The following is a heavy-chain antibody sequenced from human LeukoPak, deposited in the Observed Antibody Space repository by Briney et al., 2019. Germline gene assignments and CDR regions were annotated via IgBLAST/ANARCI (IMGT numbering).Heavy chain of an antibody. CDR1: GFTFDDYA. V-gene: IGHV3-43D*03. Sequence: GGSLRLSCAASGFTFDDYAMHWIRQAPGKGLQWISSISWVGDTSSYADSVKGRFTVSRDNTKGSLYLQMHSLRSEDTALYYCAKDRQYGDYGGGDFFDSWGQGTLVTVSS. CDR2: ISWVGDTS. CDR3: AKDRQYGDYGGGDFFDS. D-gene: IGHD4-17*01. J-gene: IGHJ4*02.